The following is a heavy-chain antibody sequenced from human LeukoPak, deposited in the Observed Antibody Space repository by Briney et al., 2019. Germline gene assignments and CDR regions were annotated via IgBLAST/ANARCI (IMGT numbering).Heavy chain of an antibody. J-gene: IGHJ4*02. CDR1: GFPFDDYG. D-gene: IGHD3-10*01. CDR3: ARRKGPYGSGTYYDS. Sequence: GGSLRLSCAASGFPFDDYGMSWVRLAPGKGLEWVSGVSWNGAYTEYADSVRGRFTISRDNAKKSLYLQMNSLRVDDTALYYCARRKGPYGSGTYYDSWGKGTLVSVSS. CDR2: VSWNGAYT. V-gene: IGHV3-20*04.